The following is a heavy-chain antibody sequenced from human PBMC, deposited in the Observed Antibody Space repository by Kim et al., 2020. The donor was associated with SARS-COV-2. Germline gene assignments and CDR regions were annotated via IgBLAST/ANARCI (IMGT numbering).Heavy chain of an antibody. J-gene: IGHJ4*02. CDR1: GDSITAYY. CDR2: IHSSGNN. D-gene: IGHD6-19*01. CDR3: ARVRPGYSSGWYFDY. V-gene: IGHV4-59*01. Sequence: SETLSLTCTVSGDSITAYYWSWIRQTPGKGLEWIGYIHSSGNNNYNPSLKSRVTLSVDRSKNQFSLKLISVTAADTAVYFCARVRPGYSSGWYFDYWGQGTLVTASS.